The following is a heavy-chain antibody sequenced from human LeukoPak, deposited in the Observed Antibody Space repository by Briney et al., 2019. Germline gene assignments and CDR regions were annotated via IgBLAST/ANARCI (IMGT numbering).Heavy chain of an antibody. V-gene: IGHV3-53*01. CDR2: IYSGGST. J-gene: IGHJ4*02. CDR1: GLTVSSHY. Sequence: PGGSLRLSCAASGLTVSSHYMSWVRQAPGKGLEWASVIYSGGSTYYADSVKGRFTISRDNSRNTLYLQMNSLRAEDTAVYYCVRGFLVVTGQGAFDYWGQGTLVTVSS. D-gene: IGHD6-19*01. CDR3: VRGFLVVTGQGAFDY.